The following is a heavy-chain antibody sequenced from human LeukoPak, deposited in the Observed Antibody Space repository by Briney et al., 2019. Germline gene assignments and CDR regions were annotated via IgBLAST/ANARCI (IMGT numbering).Heavy chain of an antibody. V-gene: IGHV4-39*01. Sequence: SETLSLTCGVSGGSMSSSSYYWGWIRQPPGKGLEWIGSIYYSGSTYYNPSLKSRVTISVDSSKNQCSLKLSSVTAADTAVYYCARHGTVAHRFDYWGQGTLVTVSS. CDR2: IYYSGST. D-gene: IGHD4-23*01. CDR1: GGSMSSSSYY. CDR3: ARHGTVAHRFDY. J-gene: IGHJ4*02.